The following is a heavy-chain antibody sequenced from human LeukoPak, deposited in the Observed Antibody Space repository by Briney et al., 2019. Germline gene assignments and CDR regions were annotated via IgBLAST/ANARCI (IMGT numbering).Heavy chain of an antibody. J-gene: IGHJ4*02. Sequence: GGSLRLSCAASGFTFSSYGMGGGRQAPGKGVGWGAFIWYDGSKKYYADSVRGGFTISRDNAKNTLYRQMNSRRAEDPAVYYCAKDRYRSGLSFDYWGQGTLVTVSS. V-gene: IGHV3-30*02. CDR1: GFTFSSYG. CDR3: AKDRYRSGLSFDY. D-gene: IGHD6-19*01. CDR2: IWYDGSKK.